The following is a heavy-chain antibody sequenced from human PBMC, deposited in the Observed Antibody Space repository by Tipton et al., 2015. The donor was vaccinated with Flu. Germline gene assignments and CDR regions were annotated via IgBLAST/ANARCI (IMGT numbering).Heavy chain of an antibody. CDR2: INHSGST. CDR3: ARDYDDFWSGYYSFDY. D-gene: IGHD3-3*01. V-gene: IGHV4-34*01. J-gene: IGHJ4*02. CDR1: GGSFSGYY. Sequence: TLSLTCAVYGGSFSGYYWSWIRQPPGKGLEWIGEINHSGSTNYNPSLKSRVTMSVDTSKNQFSLKLSSVTAADTAVYYCARDYDDFWSGYYSFDYWGQGTLVTVSS.